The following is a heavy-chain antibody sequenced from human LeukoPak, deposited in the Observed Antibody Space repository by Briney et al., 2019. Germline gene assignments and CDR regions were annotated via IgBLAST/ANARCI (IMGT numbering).Heavy chain of an antibody. CDR1: GGSVSSYY. CDR2: IYYSGST. J-gene: IGHJ4*02. CDR3: ARRGGIAAAGTYDY. D-gene: IGHD6-13*01. Sequence: PSETLSLTCTVSGGSVSSYYWSWIRQPPGKGLEWIAYIYYSGSTNYNPSLKSRVTISVDTSKNQFSLKLSSVTAADTAVYYCARRGGIAAAGTYDYWGQGTLVTVSS. V-gene: IGHV4-59*02.